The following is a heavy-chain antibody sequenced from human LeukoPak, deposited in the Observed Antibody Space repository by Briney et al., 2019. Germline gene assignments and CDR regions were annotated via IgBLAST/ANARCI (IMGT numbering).Heavy chain of an antibody. J-gene: IGHJ4*02. CDR2: INHSGST. D-gene: IGHD2-2*01. Sequence: SETLSLTCAVYGGSFSGYYWGWIRQPPGKGLEWIGEINHSGSTNYNPSLKSRVTISVDTSKNQFSLKLSSVTAADTAVYYCASGSSLDYWGQGNLVTVSS. V-gene: IGHV4-34*01. CDR3: ASGSSLDY. CDR1: GGSFSGYY.